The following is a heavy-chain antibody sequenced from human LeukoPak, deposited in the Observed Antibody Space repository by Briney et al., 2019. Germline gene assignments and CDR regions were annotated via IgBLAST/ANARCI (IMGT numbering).Heavy chain of an antibody. Sequence: PGGSLRLSCAASGFTFSGYAMSWVRQAPGKGLEWVSAISGSGGSTYYADSVKGRFTISRDNSKNTLYLQMNSLRAEDTAVYYCATLDGSGLTYDAFDIWGQGTMVTVSS. CDR1: GFTFSGYA. CDR3: ATLDGSGLTYDAFDI. V-gene: IGHV3-23*01. J-gene: IGHJ3*02. D-gene: IGHD3-10*01. CDR2: ISGSGGST.